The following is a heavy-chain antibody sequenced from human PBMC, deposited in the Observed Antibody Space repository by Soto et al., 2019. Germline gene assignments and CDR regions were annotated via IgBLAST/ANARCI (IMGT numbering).Heavy chain of an antibody. CDR3: AIPQSSGYYDHFDD. CDR2: IYPDDSDI. J-gene: IGHJ4*02. CDR1: GYTFTDYW. D-gene: IGHD3-22*01. Sequence: DVQLEQSGSVIKKPGESLKISCKGSGYTFTDYWIGWVRQMPGKGLGWIGIIYPDDSDIRYSPAFRGQVTISADKSIATAYLQWSSLKASDTAMYYCAIPQSSGYYDHFDDWGQGTRVIVAS. V-gene: IGHV5-51*01.